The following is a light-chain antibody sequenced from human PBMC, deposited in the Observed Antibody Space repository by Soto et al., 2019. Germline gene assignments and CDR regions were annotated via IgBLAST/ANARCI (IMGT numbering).Light chain of an antibody. V-gene: IGKV1-39*01. CDR3: QQSYSTLWT. CDR2: AAS. J-gene: IGKJ1*01. Sequence: DIQMTQSPSSLSVSVGDRVTITCRASQSISNYLNWYQQKPGKAPKVLIYAASSLQSGVPSRFSGSGSGTDFTLSSSSLQHYDFSNYHCQQSYSTLWTFGQGTKVEIK. CDR1: QSISNY.